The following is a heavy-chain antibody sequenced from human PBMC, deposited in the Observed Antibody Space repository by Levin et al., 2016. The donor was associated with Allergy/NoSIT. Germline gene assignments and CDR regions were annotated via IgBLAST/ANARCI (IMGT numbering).Heavy chain of an antibody. Sequence: WIRQPPGKGLEWVSVIYSGGSTYYADSVKGRFTISRDNSKNTLYLQMNSLRAEDTAVYYCAKTTRPAARQYYYYGMDVWGQGTTVTVSS. D-gene: IGHD6-6*01. CDR3: AKTTRPAARQYYYYGMDV. V-gene: IGHV3-66*02. CDR2: IYSGGST. J-gene: IGHJ6*02.